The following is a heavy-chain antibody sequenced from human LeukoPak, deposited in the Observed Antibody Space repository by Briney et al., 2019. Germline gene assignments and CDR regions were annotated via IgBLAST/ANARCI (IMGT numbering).Heavy chain of an antibody. Sequence: PGGSHRLSHPPSGFTLSSYWTNSVRQAPGKGLEWVGNIKQDGSDQYYGDSVKGRFTTSRDNTKNSLYLQMNSLRVEDTAVYYCAGYYSASWGLYYWGQGTLVTVSS. CDR2: IKQDGSDQ. J-gene: IGHJ4*02. D-gene: IGHD3-10*01. CDR1: GFTLSSYW. CDR3: AGYYSASWGLYY. V-gene: IGHV3-7*04.